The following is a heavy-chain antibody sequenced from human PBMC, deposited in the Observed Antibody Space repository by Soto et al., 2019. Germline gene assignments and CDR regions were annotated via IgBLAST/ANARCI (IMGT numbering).Heavy chain of an antibody. V-gene: IGHV1-18*01. CDR2: ISAYNGNT. Sequence: GASVKVSCKASGYTFTSYGISWVRKAPGQGLEWMGWISAYNGNTNYAQKLQGRVTMTTDTSTSTAYMELRSLRSDDTAVYYCARGLLSTKIGHAFDIWRPGTMVTVS. CDR1: GYTFTSYG. D-gene: IGHD1-1*01. J-gene: IGHJ3*02. CDR3: ARGLLSTKIGHAFDI.